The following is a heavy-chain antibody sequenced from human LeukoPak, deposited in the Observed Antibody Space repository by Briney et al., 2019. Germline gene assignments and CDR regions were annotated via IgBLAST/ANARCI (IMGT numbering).Heavy chain of an antibody. D-gene: IGHD2-2*01. CDR2: IYYSGTS. V-gene: IGHV4-59*08. CDR1: GDSMTSYY. Sequence: SETLSLTCTVSGDSMTSYYWSWIRQPPGKGLEWIGNIYYSGTSNYNPSLRSRVAISEDTSKNQFSLELNSVTVADTAVYYCARHDQVSTSSPKFNDAFDIWGQGTMVTVSS. J-gene: IGHJ3*02. CDR3: ARHDQVSTSSPKFNDAFDI.